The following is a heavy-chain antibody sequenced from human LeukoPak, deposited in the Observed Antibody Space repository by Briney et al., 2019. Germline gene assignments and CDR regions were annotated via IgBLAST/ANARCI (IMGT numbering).Heavy chain of an antibody. Sequence: PSETLSLTCIVSGGSISSYSWNGIRQSPGKGLEWVGYISHSGTTSYNSSLKSRVTISVDTSKNQFSLKLSSVTTADTAVYYCARGGYSSSWPFDYWGQGTLVTVSS. J-gene: IGHJ4*02. D-gene: IGHD6-13*01. CDR1: GGSISSYS. V-gene: IGHV4-59*01. CDR3: ARGGYSSSWPFDY. CDR2: ISHSGTT.